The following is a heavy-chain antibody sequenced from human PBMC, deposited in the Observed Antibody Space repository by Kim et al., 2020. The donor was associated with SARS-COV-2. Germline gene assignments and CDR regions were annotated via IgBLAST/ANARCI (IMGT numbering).Heavy chain of an antibody. J-gene: IGHJ4*02. V-gene: IGHV4-59*01. CDR1: GGSISSYY. CDR2: VSYIGST. Sequence: SETLSLTCTVSGGSISSYYWSWIRQPPGKGLEWFGYVSYIGSTNYNPSLMRRVPISVNTSKNQFSLKLYSVPAADTAVYYCARYSGGSYSFFDYWGQGTLVTVSS. D-gene: IGHD1-26*01. CDR3: ARYSGGSYSFFDY.